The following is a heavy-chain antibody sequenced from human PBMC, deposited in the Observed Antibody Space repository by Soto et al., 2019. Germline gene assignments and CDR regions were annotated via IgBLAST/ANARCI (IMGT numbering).Heavy chain of an antibody. CDR1: GFSLSTRGVA. Sequence: QITLKESGPTLVKPTQPLTLTCTFSGFSLSTRGVAVGWFRQPTGKALEWLALIYWDEDKWYSPSLKSRLTITDDTSKNQVVLTMTNIDPVDTATYYCAHRPRGYAYYFDYWGQGTLVTVSS. V-gene: IGHV2-5*02. D-gene: IGHD5-12*01. CDR3: AHRPRGYAYYFDY. CDR2: IYWDEDK. J-gene: IGHJ4*02.